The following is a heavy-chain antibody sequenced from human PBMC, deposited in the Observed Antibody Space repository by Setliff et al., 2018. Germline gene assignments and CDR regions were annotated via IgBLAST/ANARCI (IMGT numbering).Heavy chain of an antibody. Sequence: PSETLSLTCTVSGASVRTYYWTWIRQPPGKGLEWIGYIYTSGSTNYNPSLKSRVTISLDTSKNHFSLNLRSVTAADTAVYYCARLSPYNTGPPFDYWGQGTLVTVSS. CDR1: GASVRTYY. CDR3: ARLSPYNTGPPFDY. J-gene: IGHJ4*02. CDR2: IYTSGST. D-gene: IGHD2-8*02. V-gene: IGHV4-4*08.